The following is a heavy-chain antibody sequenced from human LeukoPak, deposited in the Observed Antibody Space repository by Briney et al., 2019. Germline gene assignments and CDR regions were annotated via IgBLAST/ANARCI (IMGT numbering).Heavy chain of an antibody. J-gene: IGHJ4*02. Sequence: GGSLRLSCAASGFTFAGYAMTWVRQAPGKGLEWVSLISGSGGSTYYADAVKGRFTISRDNSKNMLYLQMNSLRVEDTAVYYCAKGGPVVASAFDYWGRGTLVTVSS. CDR1: GFTFAGYA. D-gene: IGHD2-15*01. V-gene: IGHV3-23*01. CDR2: ISGSGGST. CDR3: AKGGPVVASAFDY.